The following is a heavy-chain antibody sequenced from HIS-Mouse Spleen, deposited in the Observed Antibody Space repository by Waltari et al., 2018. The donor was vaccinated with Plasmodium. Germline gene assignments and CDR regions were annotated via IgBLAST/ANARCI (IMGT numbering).Heavy chain of an antibody. D-gene: IGHD7-27*01. V-gene: IGHV4-34*01. CDR1: GGSFSVYY. J-gene: IGHJ4*02. Sequence: LLKPSETLSPTCAVYGGSFSVYYWSWTRQPPGKGLDWIGEINHSGSTNYNPSLKSRVTISVDTSKNQFSLKLSSVTAADTAVYYCARVIPLGIPHFDYWGQGTLVTVSS. CDR3: ARVIPLGIPHFDY. CDR2: INHSGST.